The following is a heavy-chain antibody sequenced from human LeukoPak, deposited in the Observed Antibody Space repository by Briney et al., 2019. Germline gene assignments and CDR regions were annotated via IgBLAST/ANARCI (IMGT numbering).Heavy chain of an antibody. CDR2: IYYSGST. V-gene: IGHV4-39*01. D-gene: IGHD6-13*01. CDR1: GGSISRSSYY. Sequence: PSETLSLTCSVSGGSISRSSYYWGWTRQPPEKGLEWIGSIYYSGSTYYNPSLKSRVTISVDTSRNQFSLKLGSVTAADTAVYYCARHGSIATGAFTYWGQGTLVTVSS. J-gene: IGHJ4*02. CDR3: ARHGSIATGAFTY.